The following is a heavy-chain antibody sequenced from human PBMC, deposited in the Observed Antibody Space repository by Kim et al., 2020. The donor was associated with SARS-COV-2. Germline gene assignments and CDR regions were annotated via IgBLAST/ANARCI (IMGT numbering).Heavy chain of an antibody. CDR1: GFTFSDYY. V-gene: IGHV3-11*01. J-gene: IGHJ6*02. CDR3: ARENDDPSRSYGMDV. CDR2: ISSSGSTI. D-gene: IGHD1-1*01. Sequence: GGSLRLSCAASGFTFSDYYMSWIRQAPGKGLEWVSYISSSGSTIYYADSVKGRFTISRDNAKNSLYLQMNSLRAEDTAVYYCARENDDPSRSYGMDVWGQGTTVTVSS.